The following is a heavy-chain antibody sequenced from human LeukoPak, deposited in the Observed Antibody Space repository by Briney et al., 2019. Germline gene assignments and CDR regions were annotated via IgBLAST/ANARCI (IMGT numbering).Heavy chain of an antibody. V-gene: IGHV3-30*04. J-gene: IGHJ4*02. CDR3: ARDSRGIYCSSTSCYGVGYFDY. Sequence: PGRSLRLSCAASGFTFSSYAMHWVRQAPGKGLEWVAVISYDGSNKYYADSVKGRFTISRDNSKNTLYLQMNSLRAEDTAVYYCARDSRGIYCSSTSCYGVGYFDYWGQGTLVTVSS. CDR2: ISYDGSNK. D-gene: IGHD2-2*01. CDR1: GFTFSSYA.